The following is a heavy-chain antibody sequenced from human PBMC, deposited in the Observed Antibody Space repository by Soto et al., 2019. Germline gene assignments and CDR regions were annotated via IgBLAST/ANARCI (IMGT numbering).Heavy chain of an antibody. CDR1: GYTFTSYA. D-gene: IGHD3-3*01. Sequence: ASVKVSCKPSGYTFTSYAMHWVRQAPGQRLEWMGWINAGNGNTKYSQKFQGRVTITRDTSASTAYMELSSLRSEDTAVYYCARRAESGYYGYWLDPWGQGTLVTVSS. V-gene: IGHV1-3*01. CDR3: ARRAESGYYGYWLDP. CDR2: INAGNGNT. J-gene: IGHJ5*02.